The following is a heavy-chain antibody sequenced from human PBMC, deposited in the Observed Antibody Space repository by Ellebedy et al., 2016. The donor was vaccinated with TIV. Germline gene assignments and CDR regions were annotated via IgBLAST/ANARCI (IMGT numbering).Heavy chain of an antibody. V-gene: IGHV3-21*01. CDR2: ISSSSGYR. Sequence: GGSLRLSCAASGFTFSSYSMNWVRQAPGKGLEWVSSISSSSGYRYYADSVKGRFTISRDKAKNSLYLQMNSLIAEDTAVYYCARVYGDYRMDVWGQGTTVTVSS. J-gene: IGHJ6*02. CDR3: ARVYGDYRMDV. D-gene: IGHD4/OR15-4a*01. CDR1: GFTFSSYS.